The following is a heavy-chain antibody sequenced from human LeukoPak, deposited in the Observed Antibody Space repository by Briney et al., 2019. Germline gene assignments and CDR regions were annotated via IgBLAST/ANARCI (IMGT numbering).Heavy chain of an antibody. Sequence: GGSLRLSCAASGFTFSSYSMNWVRQAPGKGLEWVSSISSSSSYIYYADSLKGRFTLSRDNAKNSLYLQMNSLRAEDTAVYYCARHSGSYIDYWGQGTLVTVSS. CDR1: GFTFSSYS. CDR3: ARHSGSYIDY. J-gene: IGHJ4*02. D-gene: IGHD1-26*01. CDR2: ISSSSSYI. V-gene: IGHV3-21*04.